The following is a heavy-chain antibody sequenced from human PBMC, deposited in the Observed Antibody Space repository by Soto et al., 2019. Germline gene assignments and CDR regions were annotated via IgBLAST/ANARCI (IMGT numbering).Heavy chain of an antibody. CDR1: RFTFSDFC. CDR2: LGGGEADT. D-gene: IGHD1-26*01. V-gene: IGHV3-23*01. J-gene: IGHJ5*01. CDR3: AKDAVSYNGKGDWFDS. Sequence: DVQLLESGGGLVQPGGSLTLSCAASRFTFSDFCMSWVRQAPGKGLEWVSSLGGGEADTSYADSVKGRFTISRDNSKNTMYLQMDSMRDEDTAIYYCAKDAVSYNGKGDWFDSWGQGTLVTVSS.